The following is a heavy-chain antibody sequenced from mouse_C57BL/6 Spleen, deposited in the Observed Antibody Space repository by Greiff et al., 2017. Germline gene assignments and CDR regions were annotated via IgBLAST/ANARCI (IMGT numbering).Heavy chain of an antibody. CDR2: IDPETGGT. V-gene: IGHV1-15*01. D-gene: IGHD1-3*01. CDR1: GYTFTDYE. CDR3: TRITIRAMDY. J-gene: IGHJ4*01. Sequence: VKLVESGAELVRPGASVTLSCKASGYTFTDYEMHWVKQTPVHGLEWIGAIDPETGGTAYNQKFKGKAILTADKSSSTAYMELRSLTSEDSAVYYCTRITIRAMDYWGQGTSVTVSS.